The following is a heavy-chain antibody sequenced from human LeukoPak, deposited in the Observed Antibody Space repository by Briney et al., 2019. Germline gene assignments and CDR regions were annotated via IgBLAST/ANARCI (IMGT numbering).Heavy chain of an antibody. J-gene: IGHJ4*02. CDR2: IYYTDT. CDR1: GGSISSGDYS. Sequence: PSQTLSLTCAVSGGSISSGDYSWSWIRQPPGKGLEWIGYIYYTDTYYNPSLKSRVTISLDTSKNQFSLELSSVTAADTAVYYCASHSGGYAYWGQGTLVTVSS. D-gene: IGHD5-12*01. V-gene: IGHV4-30-4*07. CDR3: ASHSGGYAY.